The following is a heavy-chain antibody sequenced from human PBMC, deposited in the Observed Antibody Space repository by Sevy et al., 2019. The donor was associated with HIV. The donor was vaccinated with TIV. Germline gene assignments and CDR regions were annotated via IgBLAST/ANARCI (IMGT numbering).Heavy chain of an antibody. Sequence: GGSLRLSCAASGFTFNTHAMHWVRQAPGKGLEWVALISYDGIIKYYADSVKGRLTISRENSKNTRSLQMNSLRIEDTAVYYCAREGGYTSAWSPGNYWGQGTLVTVSS. CDR1: GFTFNTHA. D-gene: IGHD6-19*01. V-gene: IGHV3-30*04. CDR2: ISYDGIIK. CDR3: AREGGYTSAWSPGNY. J-gene: IGHJ4*02.